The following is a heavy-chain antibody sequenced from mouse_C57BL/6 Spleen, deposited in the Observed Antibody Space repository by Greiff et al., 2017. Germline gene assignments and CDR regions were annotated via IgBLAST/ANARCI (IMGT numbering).Heavy chain of an antibody. J-gene: IGHJ4*01. CDR3: AGRMGSPYAMDY. CDR2: ISSGSSTI. D-gene: IGHD1-1*01. CDR1: GFTFSDYG. V-gene: IGHV5-17*01. Sequence: EVQLVASGGGLVKPGGSLKLSCAASGFTFSDYGMHWVRQAPEKGLEWVAYISSGSSTIYYADTVKGRFTISRDNAKNTLFLQMTSLRSEDTAMYYCAGRMGSPYAMDYWGQGTSVTVSS.